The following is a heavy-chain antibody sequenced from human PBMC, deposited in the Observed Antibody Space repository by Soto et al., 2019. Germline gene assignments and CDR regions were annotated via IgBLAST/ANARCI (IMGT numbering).Heavy chain of an antibody. J-gene: IGHJ5*02. CDR2: IYSGGST. Sequence: EVQLVESGGGLVQPGGSLRLSCAASGFTVSSNYMSWVRQAPGKGLEWVSVIYSGGSTYYADSVKGRFTISRDNSKNTLYLQMNSRRAEDTAVYYCARDRGYCSGGSCYSNNWFDPWGQGTLVTVSS. V-gene: IGHV3-66*01. D-gene: IGHD2-15*01. CDR3: ARDRGYCSGGSCYSNNWFDP. CDR1: GFTVSSNY.